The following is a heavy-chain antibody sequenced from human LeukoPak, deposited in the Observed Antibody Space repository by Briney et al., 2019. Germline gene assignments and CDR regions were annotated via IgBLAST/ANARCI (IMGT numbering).Heavy chain of an antibody. CDR3: ARVEGIAATGTGWFDP. Sequence: SETLSLTCAVYGGSFSGYYWSWIRQPPGKGLERIGEIDHSGSTNYNSSLKSRVTISVDTSKNQFSLRLSSVTAADTALYYCARVEGIAATGTGWFDPWGQGTLVTVSS. CDR1: GGSFSGYY. D-gene: IGHD6-13*01. CDR2: IDHSGST. J-gene: IGHJ5*02. V-gene: IGHV4-34*01.